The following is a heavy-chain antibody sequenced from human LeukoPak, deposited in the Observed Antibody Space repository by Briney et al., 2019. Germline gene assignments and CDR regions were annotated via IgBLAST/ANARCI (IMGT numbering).Heavy chain of an antibody. CDR3: ARDGTAAGLYFDL. CDR1: GFTFSSYW. V-gene: IGHV3-7*01. Sequence: GGSLRLSCAASGFTFSSYWMNWVRQAPGKGLEWVASINQNGAEKSYVDSVKGRFTISRDNPKNSLYLQMSSLRAEDTAVYYCARDGTAAGLYFDLWGQGTLVTVSS. D-gene: IGHD6-13*01. CDR2: INQNGAEK. J-gene: IGHJ4*01.